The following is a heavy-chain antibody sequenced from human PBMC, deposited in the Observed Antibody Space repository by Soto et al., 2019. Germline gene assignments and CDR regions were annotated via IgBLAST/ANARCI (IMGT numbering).Heavy chain of an antibody. Sequence: VNVSCKASGGTFSRYAISWVRQAPGQGLEWMGGIIPIFGTANYAQKFQGRVTITADKSTSTAYMELSSLRSEDTAVYYCARGHYGMDVWGQGTTVTVSS. CDR1: GGTFSRYA. CDR2: IIPIFGTA. V-gene: IGHV1-69*06. J-gene: IGHJ6*02. CDR3: ARGHYGMDV.